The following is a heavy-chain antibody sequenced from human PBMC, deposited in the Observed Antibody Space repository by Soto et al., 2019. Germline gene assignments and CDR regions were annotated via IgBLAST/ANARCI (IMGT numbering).Heavy chain of an antibody. J-gene: IGHJ6*02. CDR2: IIPISETT. CDR3: ARSQGSSTSLEIYYYYYYGMDV. Sequence: ASVKVSCKASGGTFSSYAISWVRQAPGQGLEWMGGIIPISETTNYAQKFQGRVTITAGESKSTAYMELSSLRSEDTAVYYCARSQGSSTSLEIYYYYYYGMDVWGQGTTVTVSS. V-gene: IGHV1-69*13. D-gene: IGHD2-2*01. CDR1: GGTFSSYA.